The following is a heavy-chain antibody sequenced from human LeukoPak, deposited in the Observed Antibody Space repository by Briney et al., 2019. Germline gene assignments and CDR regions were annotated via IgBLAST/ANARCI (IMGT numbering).Heavy chain of an antibody. CDR1: GFTFSSYA. D-gene: IGHD3-3*01. V-gene: IGHV3-30-3*01. Sequence: PGGSLRLSCAASGFTFSSYAMHWVRQAPGKGLEWVAVISYVGSNKYYADSVKGRFTISRDNSKNTLYLQMNSLRAEDTAVYYCARDKGLRFPRGPMDVWGQGTTVTVSS. CDR3: ARDKGLRFPRGPMDV. J-gene: IGHJ6*02. CDR2: ISYVGSNK.